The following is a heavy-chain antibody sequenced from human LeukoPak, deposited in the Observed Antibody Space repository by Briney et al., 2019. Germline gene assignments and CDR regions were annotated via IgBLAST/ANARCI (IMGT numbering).Heavy chain of an antibody. CDR2: INTDGSRT. D-gene: IGHD1-26*01. V-gene: IGHV3-74*01. J-gene: IGHJ5*02. CDR1: GFTFSSYW. Sequence: GGSLRLSCAASGFTFSSYWTHWVRQAPGKGLVWVSRINTDGSRTSYADSVQGRFTISRDNAKNTLYLQMNSLRVEDTAVYYCARVRSGSYNWFDPWGQGTLVTVSS. CDR3: ARVRSGSYNWFDP.